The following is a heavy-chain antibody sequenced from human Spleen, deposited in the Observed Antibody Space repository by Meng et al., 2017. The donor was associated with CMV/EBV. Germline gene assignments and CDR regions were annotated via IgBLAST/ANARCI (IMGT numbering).Heavy chain of an antibody. CDR1: GYSFTTYW. Sequence: GESLKISCKGSGYSFTTYWIAWVRQMPGKGLEWMGIIYPGDSDAKYSPSFQGQVTISADKSISTAYLQWSSLKASDTAMYFCARQGSLERPPSNWGQGTLVTVSS. CDR2: IYPGDSDA. D-gene: IGHD1-1*01. J-gene: IGHJ4*02. CDR3: ARQGSLERPPSN. V-gene: IGHV5-51*01.